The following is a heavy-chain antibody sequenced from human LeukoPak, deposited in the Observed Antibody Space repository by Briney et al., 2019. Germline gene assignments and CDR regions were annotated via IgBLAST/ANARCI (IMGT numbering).Heavy chain of an antibody. CDR1: EFTFSSYE. J-gene: IGHJ5*02. CDR2: ISSRGSSI. V-gene: IGHV3-48*03. Sequence: GGSLRLSCAASEFTFSSYEMNWVRQAPGKGLEWISFISSRGSSIYYADSVKGRFTISRDNSKNTLYLQMNSLRAEDTAVYYCAKDTGRGIAWFDPWGQGTLVTVSS. CDR3: AKDTGRGIAWFDP. D-gene: IGHD6-13*01.